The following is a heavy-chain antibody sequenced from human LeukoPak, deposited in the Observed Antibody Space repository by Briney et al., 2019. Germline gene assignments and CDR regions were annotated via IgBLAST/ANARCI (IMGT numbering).Heavy chain of an antibody. D-gene: IGHD1-26*01. CDR2: ILTSGST. Sequence: SETLSLTCTVSGGSISSYHWSWVRQPPGKGLEWIGYILTSGSTNYNPSLKSRLTISVDTSTNQFPLKLSSVTAADTAVYYCARVRVSGSYLYYFDYWGQGTLVTVSS. CDR3: ARVRVSGSYLYYFDY. J-gene: IGHJ4*02. V-gene: IGHV4-4*09. CDR1: GGSISSYH.